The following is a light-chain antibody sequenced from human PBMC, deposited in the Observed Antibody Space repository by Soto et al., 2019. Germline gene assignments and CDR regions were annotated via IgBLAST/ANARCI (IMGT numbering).Light chain of an antibody. CDR2: LDSDGSH. V-gene: IGLV4-69*01. CDR3: QTWGTGIHVV. J-gene: IGLJ2*01. Sequence: QSVLTQSPSASASLGASVKLTCNLSSGNSSYAIAWHQQQPEKGPRYLMKLDSDGSHTKGDAIPDRFSGSSSGAERYLTISSLQSEDEADYYCQTWGTGIHVVFGGGTKLTVL. CDR1: SGNSSYA.